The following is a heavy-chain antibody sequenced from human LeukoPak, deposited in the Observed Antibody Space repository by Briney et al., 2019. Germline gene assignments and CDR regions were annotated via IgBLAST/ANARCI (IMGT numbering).Heavy chain of an antibody. Sequence: SETLSLTCTVSGYSISSGYYWGWIRQPPGKGLEWIGSIYHSGSTYYNPSLESRVTISVDTSKNQFSLKLSSVTAADTAVYYCARDWAPVGPVAGRPGYWGQGTLVTVSS. J-gene: IGHJ4*02. CDR3: ARDWAPVGPVAGRPGY. V-gene: IGHV4-38-2*02. CDR2: IYHSGST. CDR1: GYSISSGYY. D-gene: IGHD6-19*01.